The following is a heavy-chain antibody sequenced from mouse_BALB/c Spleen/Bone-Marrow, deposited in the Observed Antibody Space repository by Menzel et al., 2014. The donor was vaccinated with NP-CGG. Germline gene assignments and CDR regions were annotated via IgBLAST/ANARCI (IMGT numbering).Heavy chain of an antibody. J-gene: IGHJ1*01. CDR2: ISDGGSYT. CDR3: ARVVTTATLYWYFDV. V-gene: IGHV5-4*02. CDR1: GFTFXDYY. D-gene: IGHD1-2*01. Sequence: EVQRVESGGGLVKPGGSLKLSCAASGFTFXDYYMYWVRQTPEERLEWVATISDGGSYTYYPDSVKGRFTISRDNAKNNLYLQMSSLKSEDTAMYYCARVVTTATLYWYFDVWGAGTTVTVSS.